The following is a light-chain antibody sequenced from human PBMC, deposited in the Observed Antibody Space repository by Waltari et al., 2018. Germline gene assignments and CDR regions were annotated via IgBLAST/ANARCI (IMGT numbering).Light chain of an antibody. V-gene: IGLV8-61*01. Sequence: QTVVTQDPSLSGSPGGTVTLTCALSSGSVSSTSYATWYQQTPGQPPRTLIYKGYSRSSGVPDRFSGSIFGNKAVLTITGAQADDECDYYCSLYMGSGIWVFGGGTKLTVL. CDR2: KGY. CDR1: SGSVSSTSY. CDR3: SLYMGSGIWV. J-gene: IGLJ3*02.